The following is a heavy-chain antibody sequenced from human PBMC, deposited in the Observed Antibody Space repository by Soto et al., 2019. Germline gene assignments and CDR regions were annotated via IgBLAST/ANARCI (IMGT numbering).Heavy chain of an antibody. CDR3: ARDRAPYYDFSQDPIRRPYGMDV. CDR1: GYTLTGYY. J-gene: IGHJ6*02. Sequence: ASVQFSCKSSGYTLTGYYMHWVRQAPGQGLEWMGWINPNSGGTNYAQKFQGWVTMTRDTSISTAYMELSRLRSDDTAVYYCARDRAPYYDFSQDPIRRPYGMDVWGQGTTVTVSS. D-gene: IGHD3-3*01. V-gene: IGHV1-2*04. CDR2: INPNSGGT.